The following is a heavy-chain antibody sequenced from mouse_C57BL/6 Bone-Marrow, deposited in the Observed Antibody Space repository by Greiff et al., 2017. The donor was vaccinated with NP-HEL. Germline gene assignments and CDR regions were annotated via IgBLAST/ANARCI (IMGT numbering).Heavy chain of an antibody. CDR3: TRCIYDGYLYYFDY. CDR1: GYTFTDYE. J-gene: IGHJ2*01. D-gene: IGHD2-3*01. V-gene: IGHV1-15*01. CDR2: IDPETGGT. Sequence: VKLVESGAELVRPGASVTLSCKASGYTFTDYEMHWVKQTPVHGLEWIGAIDPETGGTAYNQKFKGKAILTADKSSSTAYMELRSLTSEDSAVYYCTRCIYDGYLYYFDYWGQGTTLTVSS.